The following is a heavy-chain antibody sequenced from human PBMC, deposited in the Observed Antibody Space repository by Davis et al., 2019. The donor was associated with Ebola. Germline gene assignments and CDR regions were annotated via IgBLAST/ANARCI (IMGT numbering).Heavy chain of an antibody. Sequence: PGGSLRLSCAASGFTFSSYGMHWVRQTPGKGLEWVAVISYDGSNKYYADSVKGRFTISRDNSKNTLYLQMNSLRAEDTAVYYCAKAGSWELLAYFDYWGQGTLVTVSS. CDR1: GFTFSSYG. V-gene: IGHV3-30*18. CDR3: AKAGSWELLAYFDY. CDR2: ISYDGSNK. D-gene: IGHD1-26*01. J-gene: IGHJ4*02.